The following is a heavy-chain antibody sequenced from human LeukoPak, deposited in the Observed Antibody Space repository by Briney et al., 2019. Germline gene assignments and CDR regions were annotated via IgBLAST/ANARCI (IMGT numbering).Heavy chain of an antibody. J-gene: IGHJ4*02. CDR2: IYYSGST. D-gene: IGHD3-22*01. Sequence: SQTLSLTCTVSGGSISSGGYYWSWIRQHPGKGLEWIGYIYYSGSTYYNPSLKSRVTISVDTSENQFSLKLSSVTAADTAAYYCARGEGRTYYYDSSGYYYFDYWGQGTLVTVSS. CDR1: GGSISSGGYY. V-gene: IGHV4-31*03. CDR3: ARGEGRTYYYDSSGYYYFDY.